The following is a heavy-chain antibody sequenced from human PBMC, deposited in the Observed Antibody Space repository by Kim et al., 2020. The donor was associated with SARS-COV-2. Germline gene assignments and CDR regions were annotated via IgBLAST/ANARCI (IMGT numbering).Heavy chain of an antibody. D-gene: IGHD3-22*01. Sequence: SETLSLTCAVYGGSFSGYYWSWIRQPPGKGLEWIGEINHSGSTNYNPSLKSRVTISVDTSKNQFSLKLSSVTAADTAVYYCARPGYYYDSSGYYYSDYYYYGMDVWGQGTTVTVSS. CDR1: GGSFSGYY. V-gene: IGHV4-34*01. CDR2: INHSGST. CDR3: ARPGYYYDSSGYYYSDYYYYGMDV. J-gene: IGHJ6*02.